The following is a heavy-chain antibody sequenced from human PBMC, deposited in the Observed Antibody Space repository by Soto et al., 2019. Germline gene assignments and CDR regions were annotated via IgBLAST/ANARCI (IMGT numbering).Heavy chain of an antibody. CDR3: ARFRHGMDV. V-gene: IGHV3-53*02. CDR2: IYSGGRT. Sequence: EVQLVETGGGLIQPGGSLRLSCAASGFTVSSNYMSWVRQPPGKGLEWASVIYSGGRTYYADSVKGRFTISRDNSKNTLYLQMNSLRAEDTAVYYCARFRHGMDVWGQGTTVTVSS. CDR1: GFTVSSNY. J-gene: IGHJ6*02.